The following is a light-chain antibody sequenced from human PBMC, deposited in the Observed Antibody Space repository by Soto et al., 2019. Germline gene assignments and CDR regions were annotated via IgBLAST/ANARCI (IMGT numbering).Light chain of an antibody. CDR3: LQYGRSLGFA. Sequence: EIVLTQSPGTLSLPPGERATLSCRASQSVRGNFLAWYQEKAGQAPRLLIYGASTRPTGIPERFRGSGSGTDFTLTISRLEPEDFAVYSCLQYGRSLGFAFGGGTKLDIK. J-gene: IGKJ4*01. CDR2: GAS. CDR1: QSVRGNF. V-gene: IGKV3-20*01.